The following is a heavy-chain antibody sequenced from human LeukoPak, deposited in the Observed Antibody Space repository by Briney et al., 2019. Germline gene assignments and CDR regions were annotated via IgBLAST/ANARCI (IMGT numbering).Heavy chain of an antibody. CDR1: GGSGGSISNYY. V-gene: IGHV4-59*01. D-gene: IGHD6-19*01. CDR2: IYYSGTT. CDR3: ARMISSGWRRGDAFDI. Sequence: SETLSLTCTVSGGSGGSISNYYWSWIRQPPGKGLEWIGDIYYSGTTNYNPSLKSRVTISQDTSKNHFSLKLRSVTAADTAVYYCARMISSGWRRGDAFDIWGQGTMVTVSS. J-gene: IGHJ3*02.